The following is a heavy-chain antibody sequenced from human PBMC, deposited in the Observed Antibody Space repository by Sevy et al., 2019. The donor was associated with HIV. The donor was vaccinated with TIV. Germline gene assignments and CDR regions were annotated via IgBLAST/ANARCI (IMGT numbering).Heavy chain of an antibody. CDR1: GFTFSSYA. Sequence: GGSLRLSCAASGFTFSSYAMTWVRQAPGKGLEWVSLISGSGGNTFYADSVKGRFTISRDNSKNTLYLQMNSLRADDTAVYYCAKDGGYRSPSLANWGQGTLVTVSS. CDR3: AKDGGYRSPSLAN. CDR2: ISGSGGNT. D-gene: IGHD2-15*01. V-gene: IGHV3-23*01. J-gene: IGHJ4*02.